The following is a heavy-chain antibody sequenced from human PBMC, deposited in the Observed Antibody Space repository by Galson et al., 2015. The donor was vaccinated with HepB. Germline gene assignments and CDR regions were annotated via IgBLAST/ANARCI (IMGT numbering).Heavy chain of an antibody. CDR2: VREDGGEM. Sequence: SLRLSCAASGADSGFTFINSGLESVRQAPGKVLEWVHNVREDGGEMYYLDSVKGRFTISRDNAQNSLYLQMNSLRVDDTAVYYCSRSLEAWGHGTLVTGSS. CDR1: GADSGFTFINSG. J-gene: IGHJ5*01. V-gene: IGHV3-7*03. CDR3: SRSLEA.